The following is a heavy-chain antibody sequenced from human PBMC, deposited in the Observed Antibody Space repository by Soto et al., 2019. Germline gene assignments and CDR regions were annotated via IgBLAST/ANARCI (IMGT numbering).Heavy chain of an antibody. Sequence: TLSLTCTFSGGSISSSSYYWGWIRQPPGKGLEWIGSIYYSGSTYYNPSLKSRVTISVDTSKNQFSLKLSSVTAADTAVYYCARTKGDSSGYYRLWFDYWGQGTLVTVSS. CDR1: GGSISSSSYY. CDR3: ARTKGDSSGYYRLWFDY. CDR2: IYYSGST. D-gene: IGHD3-22*01. J-gene: IGHJ4*02. V-gene: IGHV4-39*01.